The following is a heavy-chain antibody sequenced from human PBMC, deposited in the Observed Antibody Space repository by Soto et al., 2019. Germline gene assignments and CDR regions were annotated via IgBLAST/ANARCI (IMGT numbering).Heavy chain of an antibody. D-gene: IGHD5-12*01. J-gene: IGHJ5*02. V-gene: IGHV4-59*01. CDR3: ARGRNIVATIDAWFDP. CDR2: IYYSGST. CDR1: GGSISSYY. Sequence: SETLSLTCTVSGGSISSYYWSWIRQPPGKGLEWIGYIYYSGSTNYNPSLKSRVTISVDTSKNQFSLKLSSVTAADTAVYYCARGRNIVATIDAWFDPWGQGTLVTVSS.